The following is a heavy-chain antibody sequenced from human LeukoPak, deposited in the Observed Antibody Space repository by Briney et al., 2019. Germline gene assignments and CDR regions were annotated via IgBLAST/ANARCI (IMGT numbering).Heavy chain of an antibody. D-gene: IGHD5-18*01. CDR1: GFTFDDYA. J-gene: IGHJ4*02. V-gene: IGHV3-43*02. CDR2: ISGDGGST. Sequence: GGSLRLSCAASGFTFDDYAMHWVRQAPGKGLEWVSLISGDGGSTYYADSVRGRFTISRDNSKNSLYLQMNSLRTEDTALYYCAKDTMDTAMVNPGMCDYWGQGTLVTVSS. CDR3: AKDTMDTAMVNPGMCDY.